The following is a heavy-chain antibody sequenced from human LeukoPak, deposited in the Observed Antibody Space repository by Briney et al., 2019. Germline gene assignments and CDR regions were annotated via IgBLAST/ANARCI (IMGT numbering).Heavy chain of an antibody. CDR1: GYTFTGYY. D-gene: IGHD6-13*01. J-gene: IGHJ4*02. CDR2: INPNSGGT. CDR3: ARSRDSSGWYWDY. Sequence: ASVKVSCKASGYTFTGYYMHWVRQAPGQGLEWMGWINPNSGGTNYAQKFQGWVTMTRDTSISTAYMELSRLRSDDTAVYYCARSRDSSGWYWDYWGQGTLVTVSS. V-gene: IGHV1-2*04.